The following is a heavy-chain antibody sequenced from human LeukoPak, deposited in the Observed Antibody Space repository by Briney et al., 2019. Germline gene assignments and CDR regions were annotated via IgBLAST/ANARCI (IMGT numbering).Heavy chain of an antibody. CDR1: GDSVSNNNAA. J-gene: IGHJ4*02. CDR2: TYYRSKWYT. Sequence: SQTLSLTCAISGDSVSNNNAAWNWIRQSPSRGLEWLGRTYYRSKWYTDYAVSVSSRITINPDASKNQFSLQLNSVTAADTAVYYCARDRGSGSYYTLFVRGYFDYWGRGTLVTVSS. CDR3: ARDRGSGSYYTLFVRGYFDY. D-gene: IGHD3-10*01. V-gene: IGHV6-1*01.